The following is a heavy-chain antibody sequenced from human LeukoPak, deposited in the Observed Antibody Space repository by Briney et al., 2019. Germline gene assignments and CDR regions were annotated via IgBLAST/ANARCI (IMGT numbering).Heavy chain of an antibody. D-gene: IGHD6-13*01. V-gene: IGHV1-69*05. Sequence: SVKVSCKASGGTFIRYAISWVRQAPGQGLEWRGGIIPIFKTANYAQKFQGRVTMTRDTSTSTVYMELSSLRSEDTAVYYCARFRVAAAGMSVYYFDYWGQGTLVTVSS. CDR3: ARFRVAAAGMSVYYFDY. CDR2: IIPIFKTA. CDR1: GGTFIRYA. J-gene: IGHJ4*02.